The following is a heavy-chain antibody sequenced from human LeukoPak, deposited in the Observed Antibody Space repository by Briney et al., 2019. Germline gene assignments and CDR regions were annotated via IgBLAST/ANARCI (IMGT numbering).Heavy chain of an antibody. D-gene: IGHD5-12*01. Sequence: GGSLRLSCAASGFTFSSYWMSWVRQAPGKGLEWVSGINWNGGSTGYADSVKGRFTISRDNAKNSLYLQMNSLRAEDTALYYCARDVGYNGYSAAYYYYYMDVWGKGTTVTVSS. CDR3: ARDVGYNGYSAAYYYYYMDV. J-gene: IGHJ6*03. CDR2: INWNGGST. V-gene: IGHV3-20*04. CDR1: GFTFSSYW.